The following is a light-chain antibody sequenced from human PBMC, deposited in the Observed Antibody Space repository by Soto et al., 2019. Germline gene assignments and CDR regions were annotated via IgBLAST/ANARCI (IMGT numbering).Light chain of an antibody. CDR2: GAS. CDR1: QSVSSY. Sequence: EIVLTHSPGTLSLSPGERATLSCRASQSVSSYLAWYQQKPGQAPRLLIYGASTRATDVPDRFSGSGSGADFTLSISRLEPEDFAVYYCQQYGSSPPRTFGQGTKVDIK. V-gene: IGKV3-20*01. CDR3: QQYGSSPPRT. J-gene: IGKJ1*01.